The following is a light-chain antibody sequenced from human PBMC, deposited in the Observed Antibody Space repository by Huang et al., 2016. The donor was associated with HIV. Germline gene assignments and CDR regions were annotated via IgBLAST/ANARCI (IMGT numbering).Light chain of an antibody. Sequence: DIQMTQSPSSLSASMGDRVTITCRASRGISNSLAWYQQKPGKAPELLLYGASTLQSGGPSRFSGSGSGTDYTLTISSLQPEDFATYYCQQYWSNPRTFGQGTKVEIK. J-gene: IGKJ1*01. CDR3: QQYWSNPRT. CDR1: RGISNS. CDR2: GAS. V-gene: IGKV1-NL1*01.